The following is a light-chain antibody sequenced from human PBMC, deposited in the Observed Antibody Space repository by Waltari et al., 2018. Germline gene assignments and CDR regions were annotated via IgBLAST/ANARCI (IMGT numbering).Light chain of an antibody. Sequence: EIVMPQSPATLPVSPGDTATLPCRASQSVSSNVAWYQKKPGQAPRLLIYDASTRATSIPAKFRGSGSGTEFTLTISSLQSEDFAVYYCQQYNRWPPITFGHGTRLEIK. CDR2: DAS. J-gene: IGKJ5*01. CDR3: QQYNRWPPIT. CDR1: QSVSSN. V-gene: IGKV3-15*01.